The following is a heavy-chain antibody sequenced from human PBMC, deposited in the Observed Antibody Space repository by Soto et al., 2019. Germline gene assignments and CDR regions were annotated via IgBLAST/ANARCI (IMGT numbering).Heavy chain of an antibody. V-gene: IGHV3-48*01. D-gene: IGHD2-8*01. Sequence: EVQLVESGGGLVQPGGSLRLSCAASGFTFSSYSMNWVRQAPGKGLEWVSYISGSSSMIYYADSVKGRFTISRDNAKNSLYMQMNSLRAEDTAVYYCASDLNHRQEMLYALLGYWGQGTLVTVSS. J-gene: IGHJ4*02. CDR3: ASDLNHRQEMLYALLGY. CDR1: GFTFSSYS. CDR2: ISGSSSMI.